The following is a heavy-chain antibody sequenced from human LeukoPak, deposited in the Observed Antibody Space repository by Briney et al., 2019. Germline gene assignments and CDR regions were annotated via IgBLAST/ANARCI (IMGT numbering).Heavy chain of an antibody. J-gene: IGHJ5*02. CDR3: TTGRYYIVATPRPGS. CDR1: GFTFSNAW. Sequence: GGSLRLSCAASGFTFSNAWMSWVRQAPGKGLEWVGRIKSKTDGGTTDYAAPVKGRFTISRDDSKNTLYLQMNSLKTEDTAVYYCTTGRYYIVATPRPGSWGQGTLVTVSS. V-gene: IGHV3-15*01. D-gene: IGHD5-12*01. CDR2: IKSKTDGGTT.